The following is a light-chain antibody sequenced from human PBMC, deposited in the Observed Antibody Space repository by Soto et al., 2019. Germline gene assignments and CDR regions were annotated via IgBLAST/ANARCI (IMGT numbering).Light chain of an antibody. CDR1: SSNIGINT. J-gene: IGLJ2*01. CDR2: SNN. CDR3: AAWDDSLNGVL. V-gene: IGLV1-44*01. Sequence: QSVLTQPPSASGTPGQRVTISCSGSSSNIGINTVNWYQQLPGTAPKLLIYSNNQRPSGVPDRFSGSKSGTSASLGISGLQSEDEADYYCAAWDDSLNGVLFGGGTKLTVL.